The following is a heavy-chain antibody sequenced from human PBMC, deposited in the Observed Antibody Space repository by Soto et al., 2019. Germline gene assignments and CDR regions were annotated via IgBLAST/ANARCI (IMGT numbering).Heavy chain of an antibody. J-gene: IGHJ4*02. CDR3: ARLYGSGRLGGVY. D-gene: IGHD3-10*01. V-gene: IGHV4-39*01. Sequence: QVQLQESGPGLVKPAETLSLTCIVSGGSISTDNYYWAWIRQPPGKGLEWIGSIYYSGSTNYNPSLKSRVTMSEDTSMNQFSLKLTSVTAADTAVYYCARLYGSGRLGGVYWGQGTLVSVSS. CDR2: IYYSGST. CDR1: GGSISTDNYY.